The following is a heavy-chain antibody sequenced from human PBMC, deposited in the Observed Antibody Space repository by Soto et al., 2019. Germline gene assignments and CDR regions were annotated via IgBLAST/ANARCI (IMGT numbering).Heavy chain of an antibody. V-gene: IGHV4-31*11. CDR2: IYYSGST. Sequence: PSETLSLTCAVSGGSISSGGYYWSWIRQHPGKGLEWIGYIYYSGSTYYNPSLKSRVTISVDTSKNQFSLKLSSVTAADTAVYYCARRGISAIGIYFFDYWGQGTLVTVSS. D-gene: IGHD6-13*01. CDR3: ARRGISAIGIYFFDY. J-gene: IGHJ4*02. CDR1: GGSISSGGYY.